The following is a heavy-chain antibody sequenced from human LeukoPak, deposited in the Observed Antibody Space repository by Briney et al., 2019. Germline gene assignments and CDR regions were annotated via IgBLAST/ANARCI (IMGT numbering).Heavy chain of an antibody. CDR2: ISYDGSKK. V-gene: IGHV3-30-3*01. CDR1: GFTFSSYA. CDR3: ARDRKGSGSSFDY. J-gene: IGHJ4*02. Sequence: GGALRLSWAASGFTFSSYAMHWVRQAPAKGLEWVAVISYDGSKKYYADSVKGRFTITRDNSKNTLYLQMNSLRAEDTAVYYCARDRKGSGSSFDYWGQGILVTVSS. D-gene: IGHD5-12*01.